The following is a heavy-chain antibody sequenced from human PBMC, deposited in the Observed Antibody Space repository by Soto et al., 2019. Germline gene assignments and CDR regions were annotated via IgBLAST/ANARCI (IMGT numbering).Heavy chain of an antibody. CDR1: GYTFTRYG. Sequence: ASMKVSCKASGYTFTRYGISWVRQAPGQGLEWVGWISAYNGNTNYAQKLQGRVTMDKDTSTSTVYMELRSLRSDDTAVYYCARLDSDYYCYYAMDDWGQWTTVTVSS. D-gene: IGHD5-18*01. CDR2: ISAYNGNT. J-gene: IGHJ6*02. V-gene: IGHV1-18*01. CDR3: ARLDSDYYCYYAMDD.